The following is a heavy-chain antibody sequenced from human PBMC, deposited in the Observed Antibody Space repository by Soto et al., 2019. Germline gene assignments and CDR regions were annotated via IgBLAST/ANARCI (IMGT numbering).Heavy chain of an antibody. D-gene: IGHD1-26*01. J-gene: IGHJ5*02. CDR2: IYYSGST. CDR3: ARENKRNRVGPYRGWFDP. Sequence: QVQLQESGPGLVKPSQTLSLTCTVSGGSISSGGYYWSWIRQHPGKGLEWIGYIYYSGSTYYNPSLKSRVTISVDTSKNHCSLKLSSVTAANTAVYYCARENKRNRVGPYRGWFDPWGQGTLVTVSS. V-gene: IGHV4-31*03. CDR1: GGSISSGGYY.